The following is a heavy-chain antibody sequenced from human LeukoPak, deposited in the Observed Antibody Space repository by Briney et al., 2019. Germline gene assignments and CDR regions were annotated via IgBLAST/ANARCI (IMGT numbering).Heavy chain of an antibody. CDR3: ARAFGGDDILTGYYS. V-gene: IGHV3-20*04. J-gene: IGHJ4*02. Sequence: GGSLRLSCAASGFTFDDYGMSWVRQAPGKGLDWVSGINWNGGSTGYADSVKGRFTISRDNAKNSLYLQMNSLRAEDTALYYCARAFGGDDILTGYYSWGQGTPVTVSS. CDR1: GFTFDDYG. D-gene: IGHD3-9*01. CDR2: INWNGGST.